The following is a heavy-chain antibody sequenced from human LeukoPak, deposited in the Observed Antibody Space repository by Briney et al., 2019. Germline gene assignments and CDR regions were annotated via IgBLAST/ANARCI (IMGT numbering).Heavy chain of an antibody. Sequence: PSETLSLTCAVYGGSFSGYYWSWIRQPPGKGLEWIGEINHSGSTNYNPSLKSRVTISVDTSKNQFSLKLSSVTAADTGVYYCARGHRRVSHRTTNWFDPWGQGILVTVSS. CDR2: INHSGST. CDR3: ARGHRRVSHRTTNWFDP. V-gene: IGHV4-34*01. D-gene: IGHD2/OR15-2a*01. J-gene: IGHJ5*02. CDR1: GGSFSGYY.